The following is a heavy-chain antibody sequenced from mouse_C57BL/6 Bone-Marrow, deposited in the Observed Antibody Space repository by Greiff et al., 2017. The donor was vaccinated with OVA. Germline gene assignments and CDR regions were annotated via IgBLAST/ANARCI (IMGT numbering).Heavy chain of an antibody. J-gene: IGHJ2*01. V-gene: IGHV1-81*01. CDR3: ARAGYYYGSSYEGVDY. CDR1: GYTFTSSG. D-gene: IGHD1-1*01. Sequence: VQLQQSGAELARPGASVKLSCKASGYTFTSSGLSWVKQRTGQGFEWIGEIYPRSGNTYYNEKFKGKAPLPAAKSSSTADTELSSLKTEDSAVYFCARAGYYYGSSYEGVDYWGQGTTLTVSS. CDR2: IYPRSGNT.